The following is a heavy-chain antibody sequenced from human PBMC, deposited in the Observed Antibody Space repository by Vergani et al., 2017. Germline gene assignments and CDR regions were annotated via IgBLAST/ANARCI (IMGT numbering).Heavy chain of an antibody. CDR1: GGSISSGGYY. Sequence: QVQLQESGPGLVKPSQTLSLTCTVSGGSISSGGYYWSWIRQHPGKGLEWIGYIYYSGSTYYNPSLKSRVTISVDTSKNQFSLKLSAVTTADTAVYYCAGEGSSGWSGRVDYWGQGTLVTVSS. J-gene: IGHJ4*02. V-gene: IGHV4-31*03. CDR3: AGEGSSGWSGRVDY. CDR2: IYYSGST. D-gene: IGHD3-22*01.